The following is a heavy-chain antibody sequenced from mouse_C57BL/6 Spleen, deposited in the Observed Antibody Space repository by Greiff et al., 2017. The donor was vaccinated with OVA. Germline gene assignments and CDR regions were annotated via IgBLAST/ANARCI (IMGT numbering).Heavy chain of an antibody. CDR3: ARGSTVVAPYYFDY. CDR1: GFTFSDYY. D-gene: IGHD1-1*01. J-gene: IGHJ2*01. V-gene: IGHV5-12*01. Sequence: EVQVVESGGGLVQPGGSLKLSCAASGFTFSDYYMYWVRQTPEKRLEWVAYISNGGGSTYYTDTVKGRFTIYRDNAKNTLYLQVSRLKSEDTAMYYCARGSTVVAPYYFDYWGQGTTLTVSS. CDR2: ISNGGGST.